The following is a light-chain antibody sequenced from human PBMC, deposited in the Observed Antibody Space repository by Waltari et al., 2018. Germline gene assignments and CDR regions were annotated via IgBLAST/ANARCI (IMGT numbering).Light chain of an antibody. CDR3: LQYLSSPHT. J-gene: IGKJ2*01. Sequence: EIVLTQSPDTLSLSPGERATPSCRASQSVSISLAWYQQRPGQAPGRLFYGASNRATGIPDRFSGSGSGTDFTLTISRLEPEDFVVYYCLQYLSSPHTFGQGTKLEIK. V-gene: IGKV3-20*01. CDR1: QSVSIS. CDR2: GAS.